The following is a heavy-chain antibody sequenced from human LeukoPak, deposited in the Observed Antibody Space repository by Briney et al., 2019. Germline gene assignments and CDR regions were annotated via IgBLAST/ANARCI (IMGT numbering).Heavy chain of an antibody. V-gene: IGHV4-39*01. CDR3: ARSTRWNIPFYYDFLTGAFDY. Sequence: SETLSLTCTVSGGSISSSSYYWGWIRQPPGKGLEWIGSIYYSGSTYYNPSLKSRVTISVDTSKNQFSLKLSSVTAADTAVYYCARSTRWNIPFYYDFLTGAFDYWGQGTLVTVSS. CDR1: GGSISSSSYY. CDR2: IYYSGST. D-gene: IGHD3-9*01. J-gene: IGHJ4*02.